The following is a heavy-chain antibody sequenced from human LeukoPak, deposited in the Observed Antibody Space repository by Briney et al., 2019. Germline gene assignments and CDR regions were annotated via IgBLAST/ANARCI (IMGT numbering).Heavy chain of an antibody. J-gene: IGHJ3*02. D-gene: IGHD6-19*01. Sequence: GGSLRLSCAASGFTFDDYAMHWVRQAPGKGLEWVSGISWNSGSIGYADSVKGRFTISRDNAKNSLYLQMNSLRAEDTALYYCAKDIRKKVAVATGGAFDIWGQGTMVTVSS. V-gene: IGHV3-9*01. CDR1: GFTFDDYA. CDR2: ISWNSGSI. CDR3: AKDIRKKVAVATGGAFDI.